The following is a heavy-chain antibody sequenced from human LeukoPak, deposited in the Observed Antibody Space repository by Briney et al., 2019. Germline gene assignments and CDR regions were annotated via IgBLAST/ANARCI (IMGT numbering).Heavy chain of an antibody. D-gene: IGHD6-13*01. Sequence: PGGSLKISCKGSGFNFTSYWIGWVRQVPGKGLEWMGIIYPGDSNNRYSPSVQGQVTIPADKSTTTAYLQWSSLKASDTAMYYCARQGSSWYPDYWGQGTLVTVSS. CDR2: IYPGDSNN. CDR3: ARQGSSWYPDY. CDR1: GFNFTSYW. J-gene: IGHJ4*02. V-gene: IGHV5-51*01.